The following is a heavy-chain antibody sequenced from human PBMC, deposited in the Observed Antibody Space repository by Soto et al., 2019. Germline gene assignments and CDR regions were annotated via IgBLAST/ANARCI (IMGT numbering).Heavy chain of an antibody. CDR1: ESTFSSHL. V-gene: IGHV3-30*03. Sequence: VQLVESGGGVVQPGRSLRLSCVASESTFSSHLMHWVRQAPGKGLEWVAFISNDGDYKNYADSVKGRFTISRDNSKDTVYLEIHSLRPEDTALYHCARDEAFSAPYYLDYWGQGTLVIVS. D-gene: IGHD1-26*01. CDR3: ARDEAFSAPYYLDY. CDR2: ISNDGDYK. J-gene: IGHJ4*02.